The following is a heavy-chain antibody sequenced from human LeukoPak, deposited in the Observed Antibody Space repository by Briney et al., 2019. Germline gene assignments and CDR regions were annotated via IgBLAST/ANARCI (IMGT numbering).Heavy chain of an antibody. CDR3: ASPLGYCGSTSCPWGRFGLF. J-gene: IGHJ4*02. CDR2: IIPIFGTA. Sequence: GASVKLSCKASGGTFSSYAISWVRQAPGQGLEWMGGIIPIFGTANYAQKFQGRVTITADESTSTAYMELSSLRSEDTAVYYCASPLGYCGSTSCPWGRFGLFWGQGTLVTVSS. V-gene: IGHV1-69*01. D-gene: IGHD2-2*01. CDR1: GGTFSSYA.